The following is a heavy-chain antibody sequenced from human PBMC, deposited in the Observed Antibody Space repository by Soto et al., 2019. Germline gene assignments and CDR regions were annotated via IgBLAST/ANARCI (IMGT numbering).Heavy chain of an antibody. D-gene: IGHD3-16*01. J-gene: IGHJ4*02. CDR2: LSSDGFGA. CDR3: ARDLGGPDY. CDR1: GFSLSPYW. Sequence: SLRLSCAASGFSLSPYWMHWVRQVPGRGLEWVARLSSDGFGAAYADSVKGRFFISRDIARNTLSLQMNSLRADDTAVYYCARDLGGPDYWGRGTSVTVSS. V-gene: IGHV3-74*03.